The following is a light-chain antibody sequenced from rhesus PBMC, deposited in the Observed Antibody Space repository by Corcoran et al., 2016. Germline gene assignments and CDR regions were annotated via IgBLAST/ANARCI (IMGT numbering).Light chain of an antibody. CDR2: YAS. Sequence: DIQMTQAPSSLSASVGDTVTITCRASQGISNYLAWYQQKPGKAPKPLTFYASTLESGCPSRFSGSGYGTDFTLTLSGLRPEDFVIYYCQQHNTYPRTFGQGTTVEIK. CDR3: QQHNTYPRT. V-gene: IGKV1S16*01. J-gene: IGKJ1*01. CDR1: QGISNY.